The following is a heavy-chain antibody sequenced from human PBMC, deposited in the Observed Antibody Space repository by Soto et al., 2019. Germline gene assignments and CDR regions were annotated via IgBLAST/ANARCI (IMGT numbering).Heavy chain of an antibody. CDR1: GFTFTTYA. J-gene: IGHJ3*01. D-gene: IGHD2-8*01. V-gene: IGHV3-23*01. CDR3: AKGGGVRVLYAFDV. Sequence: EVQLLESGGGLVQPGGSLRLSCAASGFTFTTYAMTWVRQAPGKGLEWVSSISGGGGSTYSADSVKGRFTISRDNSKNTLYLQMNGLRAEDTAVYYCAKGGGVRVLYAFDVWGQGTMVTVSS. CDR2: ISGGGGST.